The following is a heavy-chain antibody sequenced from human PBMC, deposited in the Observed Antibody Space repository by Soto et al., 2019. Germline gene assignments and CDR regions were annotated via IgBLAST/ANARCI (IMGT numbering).Heavy chain of an antibody. CDR3: ARGPVLVPALIRGIYYYGMDV. V-gene: IGHV4-4*07. D-gene: IGHD2-2*01. CDR1: GGSISSYY. J-gene: IGHJ6*02. Sequence: PSETLSLTCTVSGGSISSYYWSWIRQPAGKGLEWIGRIYTSGSTNYNPSLKSRVTMSVDTSKNQFSLKLSSVTAADTAVYYCARGPVLVPALIRGIYYYGMDVRGQGTPVTVSS. CDR2: IYTSGST.